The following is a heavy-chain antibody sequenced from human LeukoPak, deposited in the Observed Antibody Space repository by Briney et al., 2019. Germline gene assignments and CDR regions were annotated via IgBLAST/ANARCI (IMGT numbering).Heavy chain of an antibody. CDR2: ISYSGST. CDR3: ARNSHYHYYMDV. V-gene: IGHV4-30-4*08. D-gene: IGHD4-23*01. J-gene: IGHJ6*03. CDR1: GYSISSDYY. Sequence: PSETLSLTCAVSGYSISSDYYWSWIRQPPGKGLEWIGFISYSGSTYYNPSLKSRVTISVDTSKNQFSLKLTSVTAADTAVYYCARNSHYHYYMDVWGIGTTVTVSS.